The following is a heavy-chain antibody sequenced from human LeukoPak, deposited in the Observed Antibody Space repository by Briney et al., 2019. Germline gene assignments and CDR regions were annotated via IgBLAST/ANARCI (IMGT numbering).Heavy chain of an antibody. D-gene: IGHD5-12*01. Sequence: ASVKVSCKASGYTFTGYYMHWVRQAPGQGLEWMGWINPNSGGTNYAQKFQGRVTMTRDTSISTAYMELSRLRSDDTAVYYCAGNSGYDQAPYYYGMDVWGQGTTVTVSS. CDR1: GYTFTGYY. CDR3: AGNSGYDQAPYYYGMDV. J-gene: IGHJ6*02. V-gene: IGHV1-2*02. CDR2: INPNSGGT.